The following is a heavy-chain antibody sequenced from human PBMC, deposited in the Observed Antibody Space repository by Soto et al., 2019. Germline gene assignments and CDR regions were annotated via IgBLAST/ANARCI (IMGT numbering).Heavy chain of an antibody. V-gene: IGHV3-21*01. Sequence: EVQLVESGGGLVKPGGSVRLSCVASGLMYSSYSMSWVRQAPGKGLEWVAFISLSGSQINYAASVAGRFTISRDNAKNALSLQRNAVRVEETAIYYFARMISCGGGRCSSVHQYYGMDVWGPGTTVTVSS. D-gene: IGHD2-21*01. CDR2: ISLSGSQI. CDR3: ARMISCGGGRCSSVHQYYGMDV. J-gene: IGHJ6*02. CDR1: GLMYSSYS.